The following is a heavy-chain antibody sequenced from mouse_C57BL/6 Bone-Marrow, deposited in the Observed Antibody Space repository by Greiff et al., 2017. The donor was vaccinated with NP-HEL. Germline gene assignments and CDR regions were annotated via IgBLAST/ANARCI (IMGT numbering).Heavy chain of an antibody. D-gene: IGHD3-2*02. CDR2: IDPSDSYT. V-gene: IGHV1-69*01. J-gene: IGHJ3*01. Sequence: QVQLQQPGAELVMPGASVKLSCKASGYTFTSYWMHWVKQRPGQGLEWIGEIDPSDSYTNYNQKFKGKSTLTVDKSSSTAYMQLSSLTSEDSAVYYCARDSSCPFAYWGQGTLVTVSA. CDR1: GYTFTSYW. CDR3: ARDSSCPFAY.